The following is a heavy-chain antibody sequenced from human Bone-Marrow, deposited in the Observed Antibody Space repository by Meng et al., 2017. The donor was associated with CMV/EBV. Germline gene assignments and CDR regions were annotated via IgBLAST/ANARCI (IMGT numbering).Heavy chain of an antibody. CDR2: MNPNSGNT. Sequence: ASVKVSCKASGYTFTSYDINWVRQATGQGLEWMGWMNPNSGNTGYAQKFQGRVTITRNTSISTVYMELSSLRSEDTAVYYCARGGDIVVEGGQKSFADWGPGHLV. J-gene: IGHJ4*01. CDR1: GYTFTSYD. D-gene: IGHD2-2*01. CDR3: ARGGDIVVEGGQKSFAD. V-gene: IGHV1-8*03.